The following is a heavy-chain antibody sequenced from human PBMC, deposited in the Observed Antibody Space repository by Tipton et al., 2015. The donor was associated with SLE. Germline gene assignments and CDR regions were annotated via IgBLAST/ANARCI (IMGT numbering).Heavy chain of an antibody. Sequence: TLSLTCIVSSGSVSSGSYLWGWIRQPPGKGLEWIGSINHTGRTQYNPSLESRFTILVDASKNQIFLKVTSVTAADTATYYCARWGDYGDFWGQGTLVTVSS. CDR2: INHTGRT. D-gene: IGHD3-16*01. J-gene: IGHJ4*02. V-gene: IGHV4-39*07. CDR1: SGSVSSGSYL. CDR3: ARWGDYGDF.